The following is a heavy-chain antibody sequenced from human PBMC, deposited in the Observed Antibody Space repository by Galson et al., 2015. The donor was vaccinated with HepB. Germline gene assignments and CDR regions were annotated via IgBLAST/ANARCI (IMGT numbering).Heavy chain of an antibody. Sequence: SVKVSCKASGYTFTSYYMHWVRQAPGQGLEWMGIINPSGGSTSYAQKFQGRVTMTRDTSTSTVYMELSSLRTEDTAVYYCASLSGSSPLIDYWGQGTLVTVSS. J-gene: IGHJ4*02. CDR2: INPSGGST. D-gene: IGHD1-26*01. V-gene: IGHV1-46*03. CDR3: ASLSGSSPLIDY. CDR1: GYTFTSYY.